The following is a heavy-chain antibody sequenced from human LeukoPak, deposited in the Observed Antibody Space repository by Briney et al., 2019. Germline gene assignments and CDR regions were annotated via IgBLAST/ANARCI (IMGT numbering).Heavy chain of an antibody. V-gene: IGHV3-23*01. CDR2: ISKSGGDT. Sequence: PGGSLRLSCTASGFIFSHYAMSWVRQAPGKGLEWVSAISKSGGDTYYADSVKGRFAISRDNSKNMVYLQMNSLRAEDTAVYYCARYLRTPDVAFDIWGQGTMVTVSS. CDR1: GFIFSHYA. D-gene: IGHD4-23*01. J-gene: IGHJ3*02. CDR3: ARYLRTPDVAFDI.